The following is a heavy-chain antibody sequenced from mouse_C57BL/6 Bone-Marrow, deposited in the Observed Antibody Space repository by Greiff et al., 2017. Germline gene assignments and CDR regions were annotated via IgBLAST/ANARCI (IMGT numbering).Heavy chain of an antibody. Sequence: VQLQQSGAELVRPGTSVKMSCKASGYPFTNYWIGWAKQRPGHGLEWIGDIYPGGGYTNYNEKFKGKATLTADKSSSTAYMQFSSLTSEDSAIYYCARWGEDYFDYWGQGTTLTVSS. J-gene: IGHJ2*01. CDR3: ARWGEDYFDY. V-gene: IGHV1-63*01. CDR2: IYPGGGYT. CDR1: GYPFTNYW.